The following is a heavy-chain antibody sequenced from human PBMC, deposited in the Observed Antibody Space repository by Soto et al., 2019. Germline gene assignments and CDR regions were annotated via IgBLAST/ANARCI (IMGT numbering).Heavy chain of an antibody. CDR2: INPYSGGA. CDR1: GYTFTGYF. V-gene: IGHV1-2*02. CDR3: ARVIRGAYYNSPLDT. D-gene: IGHD3-10*01. Sequence: ASVKFSCKASGYTFTGYFMHWVRQAPGQGLEWMGWINPYSGGADYAQSFKGRVTMTRDTSISTVYMELSRLRFDDTAVYYCARVIRGAYYNSPLDTWGQGTVVTSPQ. J-gene: IGHJ5*02.